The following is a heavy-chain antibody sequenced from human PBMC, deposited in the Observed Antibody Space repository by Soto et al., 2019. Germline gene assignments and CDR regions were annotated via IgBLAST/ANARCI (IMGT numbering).Heavy chain of an antibody. CDR2: ISSSSSYI. D-gene: IGHD6-6*01. CDR1: GFTFSSYS. J-gene: IGHJ6*03. V-gene: IGHV3-21*01. CDR3: ARVRVEYSSSVYYYYMDV. Sequence: GGSLRLSCAASGFTFSSYSMNWVRQAPGKGLEWVSSISSSSSYIYYADSVKGRFTISRDNAKNSLYLQMNSLRAEDTAVYYCARVRVEYSSSVYYYYMDVWGKGTTVTVSS.